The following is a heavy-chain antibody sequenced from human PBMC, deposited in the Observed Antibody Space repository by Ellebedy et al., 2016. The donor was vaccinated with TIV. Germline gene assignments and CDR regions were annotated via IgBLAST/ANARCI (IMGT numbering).Heavy chain of an antibody. D-gene: IGHD3-3*01. J-gene: IGHJ4*02. Sequence: MPSETLSLTCTVSGGSISSYYWSWIRQRSGKGLEWIGYISYSGSTNYNPSLKSRVTISVDTSKNQFSLKLSSVTAADTAVYYCASRYYDFWSGLPYYFDYWGQGTLVTVSS. CDR3: ASRYYDFWSGLPYYFDY. CDR1: GGSISSYY. V-gene: IGHV4-59*12. CDR2: ISYSGST.